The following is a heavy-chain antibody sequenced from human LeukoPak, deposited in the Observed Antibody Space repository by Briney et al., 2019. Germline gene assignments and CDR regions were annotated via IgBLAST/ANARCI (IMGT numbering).Heavy chain of an antibody. V-gene: IGHV5-51*01. CDR2: IYSGDSHT. CDR3: ASARHGDYVWDY. D-gene: IGHD4-17*01. CDR1: GYSFTYW. J-gene: IGHJ4*02. Sequence: HGESLKISYKGSGYSFTYWIGWVRQMPGKGLEWMGIIYSGDSHTKYSPSFQGRVTISADKSISTAYLQWSSLEASDTAMYYCASARHGDYVWDYWGQGTLVTVSS.